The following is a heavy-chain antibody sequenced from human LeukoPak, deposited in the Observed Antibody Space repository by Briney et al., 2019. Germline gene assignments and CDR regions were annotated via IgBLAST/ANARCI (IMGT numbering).Heavy chain of an antibody. CDR2: ISGSGGST. V-gene: IGHV3-23*01. J-gene: IGHJ4*02. CDR1: GFTFSSYA. CDR3: AKDHCSSTSCPLDY. D-gene: IGHD2-2*01. Sequence: RPGGSLRLSCAASGFTFSSYAMSWVRQAPGKGLEWVSAISGSGGSTYYADFVKGRFTISRDNSKNTLYLQMNSLRAEDTAVYYCAKDHCSSTSCPLDYWGQGTLVTVS.